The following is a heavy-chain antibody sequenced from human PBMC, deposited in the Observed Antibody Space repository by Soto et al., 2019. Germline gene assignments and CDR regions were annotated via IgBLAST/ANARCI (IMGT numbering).Heavy chain of an antibody. CDR1: GGTFNSYA. CDR3: ARGRGMGATNWFDP. Sequence: APVKVSCEASGGTFNSYAISWVRQAPGQGLEWMGGIIPIFGTANYAQKFQGRVTITADESTSTAYMELSSLRSEDTAVYYCARGRGMGATNWFDPWGQGTLVTVSS. CDR2: IIPIFGTA. J-gene: IGHJ5*02. D-gene: IGHD1-26*01. V-gene: IGHV1-69*13.